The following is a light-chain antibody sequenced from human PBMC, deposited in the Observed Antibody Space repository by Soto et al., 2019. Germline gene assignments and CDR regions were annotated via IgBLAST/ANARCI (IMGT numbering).Light chain of an antibody. Sequence: DIQMTQSPSFLSASVGDRVTITCQASQDISNYLNWYQQKPGKAPKLLIYDASNLETGVPSRFSGSGSGTDFTSTISSLQPEDIATYYCQQYDNLPLTFGGGTKVDIK. V-gene: IGKV1-33*01. J-gene: IGKJ4*01. CDR3: QQYDNLPLT. CDR1: QDISNY. CDR2: DAS.